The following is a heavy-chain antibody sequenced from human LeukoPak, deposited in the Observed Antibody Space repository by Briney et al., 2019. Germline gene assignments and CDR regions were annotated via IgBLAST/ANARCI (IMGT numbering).Heavy chain of an antibody. J-gene: IGHJ4*02. CDR1: GDSVSSNSAA. CDR2: TYYRSKWYN. V-gene: IGHV6-1*01. CDR3: AREDLTTVVTRGIDY. D-gene: IGHD4-23*01. Sequence: PSQTLSLTCAISGDSVSSNSAAWNWIRQSPSRGLEWLGRTYYRSKWYNDYAVSVKSRITINPDTSKNQFSLQLNSVTPEDAAVYYCAREDLTTVVTRGIDYWGQGTLVTVSS.